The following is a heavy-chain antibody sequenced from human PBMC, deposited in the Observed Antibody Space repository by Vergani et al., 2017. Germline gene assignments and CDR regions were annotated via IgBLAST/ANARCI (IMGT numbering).Heavy chain of an antibody. V-gene: IGHV4-34*01. CDR2: INHSGST. CDR1: GGSFSGYY. CDR3: ARGLWPYNWFDP. D-gene: IGHD2-21*01. J-gene: IGHJ5*02. Sequence: QVQLQQRGAGLLKPSETLSLTCAVYGGSFSGYYWRWIRQPQGKGLEWIGEINHSGSTNYNTSPKSRVTISVDTSKHQFSLKLSSVTAADTAVYDCARGLWPYNWFDPWGQGTLVTVSS.